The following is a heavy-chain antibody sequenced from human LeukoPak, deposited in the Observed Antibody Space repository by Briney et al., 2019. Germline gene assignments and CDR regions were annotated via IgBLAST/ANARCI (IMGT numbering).Heavy chain of an antibody. V-gene: IGHV3-66*01. CDR3: ARELILYGMDV. CDR2: TYTGGNT. D-gene: IGHD3-16*01. Sequence: GGSLRLSCAASGFSVSDNHMSWLRQAPGKGLEWVSITYTGGNTQYADSVKGRFIVSRDNSKNTMFLQMNSLRVEDTAVYFCARELILYGMDVWGKGTTVTVS. CDR1: GFSVSDNH. J-gene: IGHJ6*04.